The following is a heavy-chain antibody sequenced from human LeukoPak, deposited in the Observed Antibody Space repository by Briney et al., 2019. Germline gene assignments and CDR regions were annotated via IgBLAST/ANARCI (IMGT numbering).Heavy chain of an antibody. CDR3: SRESGPFCPFGY. V-gene: IGHV4-4*02. J-gene: IGHJ4*02. Sequence: SGTLSLTCGVSGGSISGTNWWSWLRQPPGHGLEWIGEISLAGQTNYNPSLNGRVTMSLDKSSNQLSLHLTSVTAADTATYFCSRESGPFCPFGYWGQGTLVIVSS. D-gene: IGHD1-26*01. CDR1: GGSISGTNW. CDR2: ISLAGQT.